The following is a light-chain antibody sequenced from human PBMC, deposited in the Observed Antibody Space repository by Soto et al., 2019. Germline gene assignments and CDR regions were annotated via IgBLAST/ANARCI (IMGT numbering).Light chain of an antibody. CDR2: DAS. CDR1: QSSVATY. Sequence: VLTQSPGILSLSPGERATLSCRASQSSVATYLTWYQQRPGQAPRLLIYDASKRASDIPARFSGSGSGADFTLTISSLEPEDFAVYYCQSRASWPPRYTFGQGTKLEIK. CDR3: QSRASWPPRYT. J-gene: IGKJ2*01. V-gene: IGKV3-11*01.